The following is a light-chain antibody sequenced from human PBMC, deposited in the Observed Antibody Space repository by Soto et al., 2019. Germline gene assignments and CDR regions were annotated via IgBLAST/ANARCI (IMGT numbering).Light chain of an antibody. Sequence: DIQMTQSPPTLSASVGDRVTITCRASQSASTWLAWYQQKAGKAPKLLIYDASILQSRVPSRFSGSGSGTEFTLTISNLQSEDFATYYCQQYNRYSYTFGQGTRLEIK. J-gene: IGKJ5*01. V-gene: IGKV1-5*01. CDR3: QQYNRYSYT. CDR1: QSASTW. CDR2: DAS.